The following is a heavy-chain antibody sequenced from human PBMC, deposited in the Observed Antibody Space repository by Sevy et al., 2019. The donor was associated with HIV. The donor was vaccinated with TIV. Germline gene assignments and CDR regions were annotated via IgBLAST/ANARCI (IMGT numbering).Heavy chain of an antibody. CDR2: IIPILGSV. J-gene: IGHJ4*02. V-gene: IGHV1-69*13. CDR1: GGIFRSYG. Sequence: ASVKVSCKASGGIFRSYGISWVRQAPGQGLEWMGGIIPILGSVNYAQKFQGRVTITADESTQTAYMELSSLRSEDTAVYYCARGGGNGWYYFDCWGQETLVTVSS. D-gene: IGHD6-19*01. CDR3: ARGGGNGWYYFDC.